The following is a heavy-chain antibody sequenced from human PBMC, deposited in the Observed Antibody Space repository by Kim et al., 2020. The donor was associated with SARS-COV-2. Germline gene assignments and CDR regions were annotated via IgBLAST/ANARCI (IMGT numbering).Heavy chain of an antibody. J-gene: IGHJ6*02. CDR1: GYTFTSYD. D-gene: IGHD3-10*01. CDR3: ARGSLLLWFGELGAYYYYGMDV. CDR2: MNPNSGNT. Sequence: ASVKVSCKASGYTFTSYDINWVRQATGQGLEWMGWMNPNSGNTGYAQKFQGRVTMTRNTSISTAYMELSSLRSEDTAVYYCARGSLLLWFGELGAYYYYGMDVWGQGTTVAVSS. V-gene: IGHV1-8*01.